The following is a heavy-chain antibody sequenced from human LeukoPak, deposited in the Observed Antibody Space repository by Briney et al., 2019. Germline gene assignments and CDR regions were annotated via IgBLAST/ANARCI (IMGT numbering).Heavy chain of an antibody. J-gene: IGHJ4*02. CDR3: ARGKRGELLDFDY. V-gene: IGHV4-34*01. Sequence: SETLSLTCAVYGGSFSGYYWSWIRQPPGKGLEWIGEINHSGSTNYNPSLKSRVTISVDTSKNQFSLKLSSVTAADTAVYYCARGKRGELLDFDYWGQGTLVTVSS. CDR1: GGSFSGYY. D-gene: IGHD1-26*01. CDR2: INHSGST.